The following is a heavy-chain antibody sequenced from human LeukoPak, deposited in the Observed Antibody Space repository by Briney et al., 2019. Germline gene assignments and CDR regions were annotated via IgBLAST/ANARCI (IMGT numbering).Heavy chain of an antibody. D-gene: IGHD3-10*01. V-gene: IGHV3-15*01. Sequence: GGCLRLSCAAPGFTFSNAWMTWVREAPGKGREWGGLIKRKTDGGTTEYAAPVKGRFTISRDDSKNTLYLQMNSLKTEDTAVYYCTTALLPVITMVRGVKGYYMDVWGKGTTVTVSS. J-gene: IGHJ6*03. CDR3: TTALLPVITMVRGVKGYYMDV. CDR1: GFTFSNAW. CDR2: IKRKTDGGTT.